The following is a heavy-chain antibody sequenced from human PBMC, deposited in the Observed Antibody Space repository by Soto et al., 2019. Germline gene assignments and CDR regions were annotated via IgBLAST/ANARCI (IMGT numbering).Heavy chain of an antibody. V-gene: IGHV4-30-4*01. D-gene: IGHD6-13*01. CDR1: GGSISSGDYY. Sequence: SETLSLTCTVSGGSISSGDYYWRWIRQPPGKGLEWIGYIYYSGSTYYNPSLKSRVTISVDTSKNQFSLKLSSVTAADTAVYYCARDSSSWPNWFDPWGQGTLVTVSS. CDR3: ARDSSSWPNWFDP. J-gene: IGHJ5*02. CDR2: IYYSGST.